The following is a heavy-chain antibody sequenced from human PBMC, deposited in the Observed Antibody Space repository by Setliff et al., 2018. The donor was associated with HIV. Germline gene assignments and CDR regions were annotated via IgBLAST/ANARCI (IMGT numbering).Heavy chain of an antibody. D-gene: IGHD6-6*01. Sequence: ASVKVSCKASGYTFTGYYLHWVRQAPGQGLEWMGWINPNSGGTNYAQKFQGRVTMTRDTAISTAFLEMSRLRSDDTAVYYCARGELVRHYHYYYMDVWGKGTTVTVSS. V-gene: IGHV1-2*02. CDR3: ARGELVRHYHYYYMDV. CDR1: GYTFTGYY. J-gene: IGHJ6*03. CDR2: INPNSGGT.